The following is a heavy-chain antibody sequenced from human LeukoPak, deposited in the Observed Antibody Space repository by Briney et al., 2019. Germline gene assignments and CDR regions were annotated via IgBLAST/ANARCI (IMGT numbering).Heavy chain of an antibody. V-gene: IGHV4-59*12. CDR1: GGSISSYY. D-gene: IGHD2-8*01. Sequence: SETLSLTCTVSGGSISSYYWSWIRQPPGKGLEWIGYIYYSGSTNYNPSLKSRVTISVDTSKNQFSLKLSSVTAADTAVYYCAREYCTNGVCSFDYWGQGTLVTVSS. CDR3: AREYCTNGVCSFDY. J-gene: IGHJ4*02. CDR2: IYYSGST.